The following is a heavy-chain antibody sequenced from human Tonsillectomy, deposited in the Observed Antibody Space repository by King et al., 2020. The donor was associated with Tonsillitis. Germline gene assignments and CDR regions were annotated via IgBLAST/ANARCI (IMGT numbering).Heavy chain of an antibody. CDR1: GYTFSGCY. CDR2: INPHNGLT. D-gene: IGHD2-21*01. J-gene: IGHJ5*02. CDR3: ARDTIFDGESMSCFDL. V-gene: IGHV1-2*02. Sequence: QVQLVESGTEVKRPGASVKVSCQASGYTFSGCYIHWVRQAPGQGLEWMGWINPHNGLTNYAQKFQDRVTMTRDTSADTANMELTRLGSDDTAVYYCARDTIFDGESMSCFDLWGQGTLVTVS.